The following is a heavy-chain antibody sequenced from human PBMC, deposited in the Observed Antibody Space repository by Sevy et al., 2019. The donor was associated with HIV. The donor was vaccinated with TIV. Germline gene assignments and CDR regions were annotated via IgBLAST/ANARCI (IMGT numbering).Heavy chain of an antibody. Sequence: GGSLRLSCEASGFTFSNSYMSWVRQSPGKGLEWVSYISSRGSTIYYAESVKGRFTISRDNAKNSLYLQMNGLRDDDTAVYYCARDLVVIYGSGNYSNYGMDIWCQGTTVTVS. D-gene: IGHD3-10*01. J-gene: IGHJ6*02. CDR1: GFTFSNSY. CDR3: ARDLVVIYGSGNYSNYGMDI. V-gene: IGHV3-11*01. CDR2: ISSRGSTI.